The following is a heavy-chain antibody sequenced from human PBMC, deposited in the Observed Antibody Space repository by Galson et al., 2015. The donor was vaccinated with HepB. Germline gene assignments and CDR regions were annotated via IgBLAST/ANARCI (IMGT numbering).Heavy chain of an antibody. CDR2: ISYDGSNK. CDR3: AKDGGLGSGYDWEFDGVQYIDY. V-gene: IGHV3-30*18. D-gene: IGHD5-12*01. Sequence: SLRLSCAASGFTFSSFGMHWVRQAPGKGLEWAAVISYDGSNKYYADSVKGRFTISRDNSKNTLYLQMDSLRAEDTALYYCAKDGGLGSGYDWEFDGVQYIDYWGQGTLVTVSS. CDR1: GFTFSSFG. J-gene: IGHJ4*02.